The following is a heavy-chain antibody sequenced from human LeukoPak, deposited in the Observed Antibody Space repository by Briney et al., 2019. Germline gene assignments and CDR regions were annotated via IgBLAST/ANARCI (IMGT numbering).Heavy chain of an antibody. CDR2: ISYDGSNK. CDR1: GFTFSSYE. J-gene: IGHJ4*02. V-gene: IGHV3-30*18. D-gene: IGHD5-18*01. Sequence: PGGSLRLSCAASGFTFSSYEMNWVRQAPGKGLEWVAVISYDGSNKYYADSVKGRFTISRDNSKNTLYLQMNSLRAEDTAVYYCAKRQLNYFDYWGQGTLVTVSS. CDR3: AKRQLNYFDY.